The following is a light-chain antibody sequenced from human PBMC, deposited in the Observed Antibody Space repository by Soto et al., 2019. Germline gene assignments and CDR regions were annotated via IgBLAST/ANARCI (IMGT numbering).Light chain of an antibody. J-gene: IGKJ1*01. V-gene: IGKV1-5*01. CDR2: GAS. CDR1: QSISPW. Sequence: DIQMTQSPSTLSASVGDRVTIACLASQSISPWLAWFQQKPGKAPKLLIYGASTWESGVPARFNGSGSGTEFTLTISSLQPDDFATYYCQQYNSDSRTFGQGTKVDIK. CDR3: QQYNSDSRT.